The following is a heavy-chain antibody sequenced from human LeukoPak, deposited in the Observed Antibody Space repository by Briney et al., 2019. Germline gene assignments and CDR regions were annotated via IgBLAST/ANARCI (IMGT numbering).Heavy chain of an antibody. J-gene: IGHJ6*03. D-gene: IGHD3-22*01. CDR3: ARVRYYYDSSGYYHHYYYYMDV. Sequence: HPGGSLRLSCAASGSTFSSYGMHWVRQAPGKGLEWVAFIRYDGSNKYYADSVKGRFTISRDNSKNTLYLQMNSLRAEDTAVYYCARVRYYYDSSGYYHHYYYYMDVWGKGTTVTISS. CDR2: IRYDGSNK. V-gene: IGHV3-30*02. CDR1: GSTFSSYG.